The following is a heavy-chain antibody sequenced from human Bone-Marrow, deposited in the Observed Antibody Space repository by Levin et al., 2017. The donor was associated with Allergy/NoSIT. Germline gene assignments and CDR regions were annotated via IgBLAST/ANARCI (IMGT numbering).Heavy chain of an antibody. Sequence: GESLKISCTASGFTFGDYAMSWFRQAPGKGLEWVGFIRSKAYGGTTEYAASVKGRFTISRDDSKSIAYLQMNSLKTEDTAVYYCTSTRREGSRHFDYWGQGTLVTVSS. J-gene: IGHJ4*02. V-gene: IGHV3-49*03. CDR1: GFTFGDYA. CDR3: TSTRREGSRHFDY. CDR2: IRSKAYGGTT. D-gene: IGHD1-26*01.